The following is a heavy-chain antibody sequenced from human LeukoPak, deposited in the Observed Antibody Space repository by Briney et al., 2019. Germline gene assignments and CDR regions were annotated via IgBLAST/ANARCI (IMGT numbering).Heavy chain of an antibody. Sequence: SETLSLTCTVSGGSINNYYWSWIRQPPGKGLEWIGYIYYIGTTNYSPSLKSRATISVHTSNNQFSLNLSSVTAADTAVYYCARTVRKLSGYDYFDYWGQGTLVTVSS. CDR2: IYYIGTT. D-gene: IGHD5-12*01. CDR1: GGSINNYY. J-gene: IGHJ4*02. V-gene: IGHV4-59*01. CDR3: ARTVRKLSGYDYFDY.